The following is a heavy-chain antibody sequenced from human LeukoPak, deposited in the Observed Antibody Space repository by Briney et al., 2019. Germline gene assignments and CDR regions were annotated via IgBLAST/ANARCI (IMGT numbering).Heavy chain of an antibody. V-gene: IGHV5-51*01. D-gene: IGHD2-15*01. J-gene: IGHJ5*02. Sequence: ESLKISCKGSGYSFTSYWIGWVRQMPGKGLEWMGIIYPGDSDTRYSPSFQGQVTISADRSISTAYLQWSSLKASDTAMYYCARRGYCSGGSCFDTSPSNNWFDPWGQGTLVTVSS. CDR2: IYPGDSDT. CDR1: GYSFTSYW. CDR3: ARRGYCSGGSCFDTSPSNNWFDP.